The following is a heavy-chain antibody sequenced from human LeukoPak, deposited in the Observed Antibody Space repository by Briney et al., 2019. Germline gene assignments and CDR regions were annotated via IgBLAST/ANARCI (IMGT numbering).Heavy chain of an antibody. CDR1: GFTFSSYS. V-gene: IGHV3-21*01. J-gene: IGHJ2*01. CDR2: ISSSSSYI. D-gene: IGHD3-16*02. CDR3: ARSPPALRLGELSQDWYFDL. Sequence: GGSLRPSCAASGFTFSSYSMNWVRQAPGKGLEWVSSISSSSSYIYYADSVKGRFTISRDNAKNSLYLQMNSLRAEDTAVYYCARSPPALRLGELSQDWYFDLWGRGTLVTVSS.